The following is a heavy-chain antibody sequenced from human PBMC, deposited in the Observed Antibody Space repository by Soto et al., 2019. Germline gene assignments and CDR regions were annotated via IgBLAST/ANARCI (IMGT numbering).Heavy chain of an antibody. CDR1: GGSFSGDY. V-gene: IGHV4-34*01. CDR3: ARGGKEYSSSWYVD. D-gene: IGHD6-13*01. CDR2: INPSGST. J-gene: IGHJ4*02. Sequence: QVQLQQWGAGLLKPSETLSLTCAVYGGSFSGDYWSCIRQPPGKGLEWIGEINPSGSTNYNPSLKSRVTISVDTSKNQFSLKLTSVTAADTAVYYCARGGKEYSSSWYVDWGQGTLVTVSS.